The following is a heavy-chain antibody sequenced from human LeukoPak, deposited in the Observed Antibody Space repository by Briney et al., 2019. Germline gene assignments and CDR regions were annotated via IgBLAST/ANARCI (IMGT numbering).Heavy chain of an antibody. J-gene: IGHJ4*02. CDR3: AKTRHQITILDY. V-gene: IGHV3-23*01. Sequence: GGSLRLSCAASGFTFSNYAMNCVRQAPGKGLEWVSSISGSGGGTYNADSVKGRFTISRDNSKNTVYMEMNSLRAEDTAVYYCAKTRHQITILDYWGQGTLGTVSS. D-gene: IGHD3-3*01. CDR1: GFTFSNYA. CDR2: ISGSGGGT.